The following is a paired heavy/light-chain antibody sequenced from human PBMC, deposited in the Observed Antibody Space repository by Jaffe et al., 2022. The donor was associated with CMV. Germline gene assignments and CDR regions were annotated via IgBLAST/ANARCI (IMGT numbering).Heavy chain of an antibody. CDR3: ARGGNYYDSSGYYTGTDAFDI. CDR1: GGSVSSGSYY. D-gene: IGHD3-22*01. V-gene: IGHV4-61*01. J-gene: IGHJ3*02. Sequence: QVQLQESGPGLVKPSETLSLTCTVSGGSVSSGSYYWSWIRQPPGKGLEWIGYIYYSGSTNYNPSLKSRVTISVDTSKNQFSLKLSSVTAADTAVYYCARGGNYYDSSGYYTGTDAFDIWGQGTMVTVSS. CDR2: IYYSGST.
Light chain of an antibody. CDR3: AAWDDSHWV. Sequence: QSVLTQPPSASGTPGQRVTISCSGSSSNIGSNYVYWYQQLPGTAPKLLIYRNNQRPSGVPDRFSGSKSGTSASLAISGLRSEDEADYYCAAWDDSHWVFGGGTKLTVL. J-gene: IGLJ3*02. CDR2: RNN. V-gene: IGLV1-47*01. CDR1: SSNIGSNY.